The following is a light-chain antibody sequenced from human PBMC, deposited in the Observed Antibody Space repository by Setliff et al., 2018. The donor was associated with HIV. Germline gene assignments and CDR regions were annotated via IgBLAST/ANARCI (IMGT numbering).Light chain of an antibody. J-gene: IGLJ2*01. Sequence: QSVLTQPASVSGSPGQSIAISCTGTNSDVATYNFVSWYQQHPGKAPKVLIFDVSSRPSGVSDRFSGSKSGNTASLTISGLQAEDEADYYCSSYTSSSTVIFGGGTKVTV. V-gene: IGLV2-14*03. CDR2: DVS. CDR1: NSDVATYNF. CDR3: SSYTSSSTVI.